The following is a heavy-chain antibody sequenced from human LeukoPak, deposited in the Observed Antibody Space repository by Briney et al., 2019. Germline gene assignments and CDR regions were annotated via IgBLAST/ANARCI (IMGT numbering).Heavy chain of an antibody. CDR1: GFTVSSNY. J-gene: IGHJ4*02. D-gene: IGHD3-22*01. CDR2: IYSGGST. V-gene: IGHV3-53*01. CDR3: ARGSFYYYDSSGYYSDY. Sequence: GGSLRLSCAASGFTVSSNYMSWVRRAPGKGLEWVSVIYSGGSTYYADSVKGRFTISRDNSKNTLYLQMNSLRAEDTAVYYCARGSFYYYDSSGYYSDYWGQGTLVTVSS.